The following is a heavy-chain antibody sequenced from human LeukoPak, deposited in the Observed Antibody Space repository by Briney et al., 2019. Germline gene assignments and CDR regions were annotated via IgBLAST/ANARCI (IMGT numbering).Heavy chain of an antibody. V-gene: IGHV4-59*01. CDR2: IYYSGST. J-gene: IGHJ4*02. CDR3: ASTSLDIVATAEFDY. D-gene: IGHD5-12*01. Sequence: SETLSLTCTVSGGSISSYYWSWIRQPPGKGLEWIGYIYYSGSTNYNPSLKSRVTISVDTSKNQFSLKLSSVTAEDTAVYYCASTSLDIVATAEFDYWGQGTLVTVSS. CDR1: GGSISSYY.